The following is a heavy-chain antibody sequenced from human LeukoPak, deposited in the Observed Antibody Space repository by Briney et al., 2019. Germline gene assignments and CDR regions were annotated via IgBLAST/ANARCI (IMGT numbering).Heavy chain of an antibody. CDR2: IWYDGSNK. CDR3: AKVVRGSEAFDY. V-gene: IGHV3-33*06. J-gene: IGHJ4*02. Sequence: QPGRSLRLSCAASGFTFSSYGMHWVRQAPGKGLEWVAVIWYDGSNKYYADSVKGRFTISRDNSKNTLYLQMNSLRAEDTAVYYCAKVVRGSEAFDYWGQGTLVTVSS. D-gene: IGHD3-10*01. CDR1: GFTFSSYG.